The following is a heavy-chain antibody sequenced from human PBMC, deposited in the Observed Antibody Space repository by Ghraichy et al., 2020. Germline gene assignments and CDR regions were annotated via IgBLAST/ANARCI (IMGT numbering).Heavy chain of an antibody. Sequence: GGSLRLSCAASGFTFSDHYMDWVRQAPGKGLEWVGRTGNKANSYTTEYAASVKCRFTISRDDSKNSLYLQMNSLKTEDTAVYYCTAARIGYWGQGTLVTVSS. CDR2: TGNKANSYTT. CDR1: GFTFSDHY. CDR3: TAARIGY. J-gene: IGHJ4*02. D-gene: IGHD6-6*01. V-gene: IGHV3-72*01.